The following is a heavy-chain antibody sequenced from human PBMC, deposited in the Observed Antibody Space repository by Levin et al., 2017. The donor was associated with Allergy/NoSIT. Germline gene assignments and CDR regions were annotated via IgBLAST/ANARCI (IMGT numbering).Heavy chain of an antibody. J-gene: IGHJ4*02. D-gene: IGHD2-15*01. CDR3: GRTRGYCSGGSCYLDY. CDR2: INPNSGGT. V-gene: IGHV1-2*02. CDR1: GYSFTGYY. Sequence: ASVKVSCKASGYSFTGYYMHWVRQAPGQGLEWMGWINPNSGGTNYAQKFQGRVTMTRDTSISTANMELSRLRSDDTAVYYCGRTRGYCSGGSCYLDYWGQGTLVTVSS.